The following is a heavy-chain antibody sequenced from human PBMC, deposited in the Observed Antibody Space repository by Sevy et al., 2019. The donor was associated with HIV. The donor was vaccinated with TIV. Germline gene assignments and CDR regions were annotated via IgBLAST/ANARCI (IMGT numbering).Heavy chain of an antibody. CDR3: ARDSETYTALANYYGMDV. J-gene: IGHJ6*02. V-gene: IGHV3-21*06. CDR2: ISSSGKYQ. CDR1: GFMFNLYS. Sequence: GGSLRLSCTTSGFMFNLYSFNWVRQAPGMGLEWISFISSSGKYQFYADSVKGRFTMSRDTATNSVYLQIDSLRADDTAVYYCARDSETYTALANYYGMDVWGQWTTVTVSS. D-gene: IGHD5-18*01.